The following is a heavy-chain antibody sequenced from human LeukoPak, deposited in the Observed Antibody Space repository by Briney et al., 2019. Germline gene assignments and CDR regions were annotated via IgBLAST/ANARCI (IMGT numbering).Heavy chain of an antibody. D-gene: IGHD5-12*01. Sequence: ASVNVSCKVSGYTFNSYDIDWVRQATGQGLEWMGWMNPNSGNTGYAQKFQGRVTMTRNTSISTAYMELSSLRSEDTAVYYCARGALPPSGYDYGYYYYMDVWGKGTTVTVSS. CDR2: MNPNSGNT. J-gene: IGHJ6*03. CDR1: GYTFNSYD. CDR3: ARGALPPSGYDYGYYYYMDV. V-gene: IGHV1-8*01.